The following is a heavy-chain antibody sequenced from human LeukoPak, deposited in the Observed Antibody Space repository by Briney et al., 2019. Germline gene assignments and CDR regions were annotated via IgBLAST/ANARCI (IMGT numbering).Heavy chain of an antibody. V-gene: IGHV1-69*13. CDR1: GGTFSSYA. Sequence: ASVKVSCKASGGTFSSYAISWVRQAPGQGLEWMGGIIPIFGTANYAQKSQGRVTITADESTSTAYMELSSLRSEDTAVYYCAREERRGSRLVDYWGQGTLVTVSS. CDR2: IIPIFGTA. CDR3: AREERRGSRLVDY. D-gene: IGHD1-26*01. J-gene: IGHJ4*02.